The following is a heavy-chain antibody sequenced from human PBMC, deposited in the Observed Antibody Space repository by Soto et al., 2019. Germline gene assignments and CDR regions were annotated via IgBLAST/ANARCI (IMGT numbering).Heavy chain of an antibody. Sequence: ASVRVSCKASGYTFTSYGISWVRQAPGQGLEWMGWISAYNGNTNYAQKLQGRVTMTTDTSTSTAYMELRSLRSDDTAVYYCARDIEMDKIGAFDIWGQGTMATVSS. CDR2: ISAYNGNT. D-gene: IGHD2-2*03. J-gene: IGHJ3*02. CDR3: ARDIEMDKIGAFDI. V-gene: IGHV1-18*04. CDR1: GYTFTSYG.